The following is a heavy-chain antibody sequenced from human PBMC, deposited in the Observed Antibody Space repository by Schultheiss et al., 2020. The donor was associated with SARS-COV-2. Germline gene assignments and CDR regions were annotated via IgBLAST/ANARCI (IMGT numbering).Heavy chain of an antibody. Sequence: GGSLRLSCAASGFTFSTYWLHWVRQAPGKGLVWVARINDDGSGISYADSVKGRFTISRDNAKNSLYLQMHSLRVEDTAMYYCAGLDTAMVRTSGYWGQGTLVTVSS. J-gene: IGHJ4*02. CDR2: INDDGSGI. CDR3: AGLDTAMVRTSGY. D-gene: IGHD5-18*01. V-gene: IGHV3-74*01. CDR1: GFTFSTYW.